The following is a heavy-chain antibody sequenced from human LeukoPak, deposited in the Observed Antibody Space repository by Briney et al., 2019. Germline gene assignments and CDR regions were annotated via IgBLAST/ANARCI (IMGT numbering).Heavy chain of an antibody. CDR2: INPNSGGT. D-gene: IGHD3-3*01. CDR3: ARDPPYNYDFWSGYYNHYYYGVDA. CDR1: GYTFTDYF. J-gene: IGHJ6*02. V-gene: IGHV1-2*02. Sequence: ASVKVSCKASGYTFTDYFMHWVRQAPGQGLEWMGWINPNSGGTNYAQKFQGRVTMTRDTSISTAYMELSRLRSDDTAVYYCARDPPYNYDFWSGYYNHYYYGVDAWGQGTTVTVSS.